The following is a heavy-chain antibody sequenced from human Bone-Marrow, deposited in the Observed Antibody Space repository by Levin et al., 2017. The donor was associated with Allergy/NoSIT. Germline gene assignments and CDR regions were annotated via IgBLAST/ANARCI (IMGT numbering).Heavy chain of an antibody. D-gene: IGHD5/OR15-5a*01. J-gene: IGHJ4*02. CDR1: GFTFDDFT. Sequence: LSLTCAASGFTFDDFTMHWVRQPPGKGLEWVSGISWNSDNIDHAASVKGRFTISRDNAKNSLYLQMNSLRPEDTAVYYCVQDFGVSWGQGTLVTVSS. CDR3: VQDFGVS. CDR2: ISWNSDNI. V-gene: IGHV3-9*01.